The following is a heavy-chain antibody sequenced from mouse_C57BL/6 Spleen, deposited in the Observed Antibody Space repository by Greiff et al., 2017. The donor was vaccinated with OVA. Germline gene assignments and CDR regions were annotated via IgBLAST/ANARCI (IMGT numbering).Heavy chain of an antibody. CDR1: GYTFTSYD. Sequence: VQLQQSGPELVKPGASVKLSCKASGYTFTSYDINWVKQRPGQGLEWIGWIYPRDGSTKYNEKFKGKATLTVDTSSSTAYMELHSLASEDSAVYFCAGRSYDYDGGYYYAMDYWGQGTSVTVSS. V-gene: IGHV1-85*01. D-gene: IGHD2-4*01. CDR2: IYPRDGST. CDR3: AGRSYDYDGGYYYAMDY. J-gene: IGHJ4*01.